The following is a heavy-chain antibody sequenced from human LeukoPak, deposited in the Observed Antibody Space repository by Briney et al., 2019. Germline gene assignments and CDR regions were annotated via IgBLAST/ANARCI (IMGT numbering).Heavy chain of an antibody. J-gene: IGHJ4*02. D-gene: IGHD3-22*01. V-gene: IGHV3-11*04. CDR1: GFTFSDYF. Sequence: GGSLRLSCAASGFTFSDYFMTWIRQAPGKGLEWVSYISDSGGTIYYADSVKGRLTISRDNAKNSLYLQMDSLRVEDTAVYYCARDSSPSYGSSGYRPADFDYWGQGTLVSVSS. CDR2: ISDSGGTI. CDR3: ARDSSPSYGSSGYRPADFDY.